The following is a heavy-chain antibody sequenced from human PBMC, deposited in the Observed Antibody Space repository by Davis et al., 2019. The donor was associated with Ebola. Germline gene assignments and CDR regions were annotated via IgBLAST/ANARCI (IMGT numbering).Heavy chain of an antibody. CDR3: ARVGTTVTTYDY. CDR2: INPNSGGT. V-gene: IGHV1-2*04. Sequence: SVKVSCKASGYTFTGYYMHWVRQAPGQGLEWMGWINPNSGGTNYAQKFQGWVTMTRDTSISTAYLELSRLRSDDTAVYYCARVGTTVTTYDYWGQGTLVTVSS. CDR1: GYTFTGYY. J-gene: IGHJ4*02. D-gene: IGHD4-17*01.